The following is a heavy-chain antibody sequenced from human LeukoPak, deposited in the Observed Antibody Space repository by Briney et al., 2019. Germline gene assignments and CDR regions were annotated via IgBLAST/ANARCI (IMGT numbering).Heavy chain of an antibody. V-gene: IGHV4-61*01. CDR2: IYYSGST. CDR3: ARGYSSSSYYFDY. Sequence: SETLSLTCIVSGNSISNSPYYWSWIRQPPGKGLEWIGYIYYSGSTNYNPSLESRVTISVDTSKSQFSLNLSSVTAADTAVYYCARGYSSSSYYFDYWGQGTLVTVSS. CDR1: GNSISNSPYY. J-gene: IGHJ4*02. D-gene: IGHD6-6*01.